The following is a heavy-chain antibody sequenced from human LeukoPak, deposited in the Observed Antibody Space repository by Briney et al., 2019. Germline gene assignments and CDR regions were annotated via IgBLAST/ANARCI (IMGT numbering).Heavy chain of an antibody. Sequence: PSETLSLTCTVSGGSISSSSYYWGWIRQPPGKGLEWIGSIYYSGSTYYNPSLKSRVTISVDTSKNQSSLKLSSVTAADTAVYYCARSDYGETDGIYWFDPWGQGTLVTVSS. CDR3: ARSDYGETDGIYWFDP. D-gene: IGHD4-17*01. J-gene: IGHJ5*02. CDR1: GGSISSSSYY. V-gene: IGHV4-39*07. CDR2: IYYSGST.